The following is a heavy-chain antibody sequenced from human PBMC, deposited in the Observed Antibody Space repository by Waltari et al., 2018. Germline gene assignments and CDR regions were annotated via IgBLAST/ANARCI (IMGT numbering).Heavy chain of an antibody. Sequence: EVQLVESGGALVQPGGSLRLSGATSGFTFRRYWLHWARQAPGEGLMWVSHIESDESRTTYADSVKGRFTISRDNAKNTVYLQMNSLKDEDTAVYYCVRDEPGDGLDYWGQGTRVTVSS. CDR3: VRDEPGDGLDY. D-gene: IGHD7-27*01. V-gene: IGHV3-74*03. CDR2: IESDESRT. J-gene: IGHJ4*02. CDR1: GFTFRRYW.